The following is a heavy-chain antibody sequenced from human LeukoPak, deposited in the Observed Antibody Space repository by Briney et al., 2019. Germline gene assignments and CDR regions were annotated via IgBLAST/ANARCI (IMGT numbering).Heavy chain of an antibody. CDR3: TRDTPGIAASVSGG. CDR1: GFSVSHNY. J-gene: IGHJ4*02. Sequence: GGSLRLSCTASGFSVSHNYMNWVRQAPGKGLEWVALIYSGGNTHYADSVRGRFTISRDNSKNTLYLQMSSLRVEDTAVYYCTRDTPGIAASVSGGWGQGTLVTVSS. D-gene: IGHD6-13*01. V-gene: IGHV3-53*01. CDR2: IYSGGNT.